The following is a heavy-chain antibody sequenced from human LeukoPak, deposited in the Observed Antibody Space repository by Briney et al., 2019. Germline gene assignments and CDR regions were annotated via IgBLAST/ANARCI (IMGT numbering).Heavy chain of an antibody. CDR2: IHYSGGT. CDR3: AREQYDSSGYFFLDL. V-gene: IGHV4-59*01. J-gene: IGHJ2*01. Sequence: PSETLSLTCTVSGGFISTYYWSWIRQPPGKGLEWIGCIHYSGGTNYNPSLKSRVTISVDTSKNQFSLKLTSVTAADTAVYYCAREQYDSSGYFFLDLWGRGTLVTVSS. D-gene: IGHD3-22*01. CDR1: GGFISTYY.